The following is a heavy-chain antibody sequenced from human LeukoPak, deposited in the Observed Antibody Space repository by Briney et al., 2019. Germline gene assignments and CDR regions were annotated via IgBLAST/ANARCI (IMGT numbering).Heavy chain of an antibody. D-gene: IGHD2-15*01. CDR3: ARGVAATTNWFDP. J-gene: IGHJ5*02. CDR1: GGSFSGYY. V-gene: IGHV4-34*01. CDR2: INHSGST. Sequence: SETLSLTCAVYGGSFSGYYWSWIRQPPGKGLEWIGEINHSGSTNYNPSLKSRVTISVDKSKNQFSLKLSSVTAADTAVYYCARGVAATTNWFDPWGQGTLVTVSS.